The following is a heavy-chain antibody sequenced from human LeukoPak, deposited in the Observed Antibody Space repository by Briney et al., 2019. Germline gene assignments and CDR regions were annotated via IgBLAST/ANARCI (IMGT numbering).Heavy chain of an antibody. CDR1: GGSISSSSYY. V-gene: IGHV4-39*01. CDR3: ARGDLFFGSGYNP. Sequence: SETLSLTCTVSGGSISSSSYYWGWIRQPPGKGLEWIGSIYYSGSTYYNPSLKSRVTISVDTSKNQFSLKLSSVTAADTAVYYCARGDLFFGSGYNPWGQGTLVTVST. D-gene: IGHD3-22*01. CDR2: IYYSGST. J-gene: IGHJ5*02.